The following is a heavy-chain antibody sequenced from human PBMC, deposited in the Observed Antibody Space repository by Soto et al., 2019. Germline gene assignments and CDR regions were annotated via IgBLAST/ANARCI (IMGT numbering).Heavy chain of an antibody. CDR2: ISVTITDI. D-gene: IGHD6-25*01. Sequence: PGGSRRLSCAASGFSFSSYSLNWFRQAPGKGLEWVSSISVTITDIYYTDLVKGRFTISRDKVKNSLYLQMNSLRAEDTAVYYCARGAAPAKAFDIWGDGTMVTVSS. CDR3: ARGAAPAKAFDI. V-gene: IGHV3-21*01. J-gene: IGHJ3*02. CDR1: GFSFSSYS.